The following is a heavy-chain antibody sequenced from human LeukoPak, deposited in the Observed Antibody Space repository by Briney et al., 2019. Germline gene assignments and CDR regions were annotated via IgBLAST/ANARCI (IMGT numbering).Heavy chain of an antibody. J-gene: IGHJ5*02. CDR3: ARDLGNWNDRWFDP. CDR1: GYTFTSYA. V-gene: IGHV1-3*01. Sequence: ASVKVSCKASGYTFTSYAMHWVRQAPGQRLEWMGWINAGNGNTKYSQKFQGRVTITRDTSASTAYMELSSLRSEGTAVYYCARDLGNWNDRWFDPWGQGTLVTVSS. D-gene: IGHD1-20*01. CDR2: INAGNGNT.